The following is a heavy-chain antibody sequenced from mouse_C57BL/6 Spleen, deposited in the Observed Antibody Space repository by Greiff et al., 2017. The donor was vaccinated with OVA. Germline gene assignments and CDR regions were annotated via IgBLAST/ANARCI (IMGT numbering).Heavy chain of an antibody. Sequence: EVQLQASGPGLVKPSQSLSLTCSVTGYSITSGYYWNWLRQFPGNKLEWMGYISYDGSNNYHPSLKNRISITRDTSKNQFFLKLNSVTTEDTATYYCAREEGYYGAWFAYWGQGTLVTVSA. CDR1: GYSITSGYY. V-gene: IGHV3-6*01. D-gene: IGHD1-1*01. J-gene: IGHJ3*01. CDR3: AREEGYYGAWFAY. CDR2: ISYDGSN.